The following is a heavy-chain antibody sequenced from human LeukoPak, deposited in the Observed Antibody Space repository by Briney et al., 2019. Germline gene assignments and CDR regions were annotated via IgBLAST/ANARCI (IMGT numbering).Heavy chain of an antibody. Sequence: SETLSLTCTVSGGSISSSTFHWGWIRQPPGKGLEWIGSIFSGGSTYYNPSLKSRVTISVDTSKNQFSLKLSSVTAADTAVYYCASHGSSWFANWFDPWGQGTLVTVSS. V-gene: IGHV4-39*07. CDR1: GGSISSSTFH. CDR3: ASHGSSWFANWFDP. J-gene: IGHJ5*02. D-gene: IGHD6-13*01. CDR2: IFSGGST.